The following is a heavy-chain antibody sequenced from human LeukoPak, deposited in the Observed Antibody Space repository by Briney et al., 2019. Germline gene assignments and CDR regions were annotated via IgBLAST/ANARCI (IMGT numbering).Heavy chain of an antibody. J-gene: IGHJ4*02. V-gene: IGHV3-33*06. D-gene: IGHD2/OR15-2a*01. CDR1: GFTFRIYS. CDR2: IWYDGSNK. Sequence: GRSLRLSCAASGFTFRIYSMHWGREAPGRGGEGGAGIWYDGSNKYYADSAKGRFTISKNNSKHKLYLQMNSLRAEDTAVYYCAKEAFRYFDYWGQGTLVTVSS. CDR3: AKEAFRYFDY.